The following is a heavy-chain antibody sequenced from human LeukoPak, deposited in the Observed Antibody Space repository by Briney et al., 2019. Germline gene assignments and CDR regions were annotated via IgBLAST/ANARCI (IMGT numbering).Heavy chain of an antibody. V-gene: IGHV1-2*02. CDR1: GYTFTAYY. CDR3: VRGGPLRTDY. Sequence: ASVKVSCKASGYTFTAYYMHWVRQAPGQGLEWMGWINPNSGATKIAQKLQGRVTMTRDTSINAAYMELSSLRSDDTGVYYCVRGGPLRTDYWGQGTLVTVSS. D-gene: IGHD3-16*01. J-gene: IGHJ4*02. CDR2: INPNSGAT.